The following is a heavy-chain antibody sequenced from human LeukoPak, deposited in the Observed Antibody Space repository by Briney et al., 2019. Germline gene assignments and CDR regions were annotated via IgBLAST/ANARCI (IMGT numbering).Heavy chain of an antibody. CDR1: GGSISSSYYY. D-gene: IGHD3-10*01. CDR2: IYDSGST. V-gene: IGHV4-39*01. J-gene: IGHJ5*02. Sequence: SETLSLTCTVSGGSISSSYYYWGWIRQPRGWGLGWIGSIYDSGSTYYHPSLKSRVTISVDTSKDQLCLKRKSVSAADTAVYYCARHYGPWGQGTLVTLSS. CDR3: ARHYGP.